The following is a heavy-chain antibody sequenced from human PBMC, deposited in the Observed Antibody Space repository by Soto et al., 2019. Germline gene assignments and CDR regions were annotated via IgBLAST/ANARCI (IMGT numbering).Heavy chain of an antibody. CDR3: ARGRYGYYDS. V-gene: IGHV4-59*01. D-gene: IGHD3-10*01. CDR2: IFSSGFT. J-gene: IGHJ4*02. Sequence: QVQLQESGPGLVKPSETLSLTCTVSGGSISSYYWTWIRQPPGKGLEWIGYIFSSGFTNYSPSLKSRVTMTLDTSKNQFSLKLSSVTAADTAVYYCARGRYGYYDSWGQGTLVTVSS. CDR1: GGSISSYY.